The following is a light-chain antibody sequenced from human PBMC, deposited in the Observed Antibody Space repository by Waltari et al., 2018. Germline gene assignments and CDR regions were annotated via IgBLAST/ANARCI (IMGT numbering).Light chain of an antibody. Sequence: QAALTQPASVSGSPGQSITISCTGSNSDVGNYNLVSWYQKHTGKAPKLIIYEVTNRPSGISDRFSGFKTGNTASLTISGLQAEDEADYYCCSYAGSWIWVFGGGTELTVL. V-gene: IGLV2-23*02. J-gene: IGLJ3*02. CDR2: EVT. CDR1: NSDVGNYNL. CDR3: CSYAGSWIWV.